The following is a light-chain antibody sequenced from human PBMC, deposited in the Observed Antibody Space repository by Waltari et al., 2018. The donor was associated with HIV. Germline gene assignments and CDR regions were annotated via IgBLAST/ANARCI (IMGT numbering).Light chain of an antibody. CDR3: AAREDSLNVWV. CDR2: SNN. Sequence: QSFLTQPPSASGTPGRRVVISCSGNTSNVASTPVTWYRQVPGTAPTLLMFSNNQRPSGVTDLFSGSKSGTSASLAIKGLQSEDEADYYCAAREDSLNVWVFGGGTKLTVL. V-gene: IGLV1-44*01. CDR1: TSNVASTP. J-gene: IGLJ3*02.